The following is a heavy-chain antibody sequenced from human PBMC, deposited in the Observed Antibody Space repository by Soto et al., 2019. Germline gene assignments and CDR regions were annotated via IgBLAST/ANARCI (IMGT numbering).Heavy chain of an antibody. CDR3: ARVISYDSSGYYYGAIDY. CDR1: GFTFSSYG. CDR2: IWYDGSNK. J-gene: IGHJ4*02. V-gene: IGHV3-33*01. Sequence: QVQLVESGGGVVQPGRSLRLSCAASGFTFSSYGMHWVRQAPGKGLEWVAVIWYDGSNKYYADSVKGRFTISRDNSKNTLYLKMNSLRAEDTAVYYCARVISYDSSGYYYGAIDYWGQGTLVTVSS. D-gene: IGHD3-22*01.